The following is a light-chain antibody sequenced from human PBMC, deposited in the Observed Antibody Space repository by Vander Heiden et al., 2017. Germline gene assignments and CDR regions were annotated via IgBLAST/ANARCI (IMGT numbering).Light chain of an antibody. CDR1: PTISSY. CDR2: AAS. V-gene: IGKV1-39*01. CDR3: QQSHRTPWT. Sequence: DLQMTQSPSSLSASIGDRVTITCRASPTISSYLNWYQQKPGGAPNLLIYAASSLQSGVPSRFSGSGSGTDFTLTISSLQPEDFATYYCQQSHRTPWTFGQGTKVEIK. J-gene: IGKJ1*01.